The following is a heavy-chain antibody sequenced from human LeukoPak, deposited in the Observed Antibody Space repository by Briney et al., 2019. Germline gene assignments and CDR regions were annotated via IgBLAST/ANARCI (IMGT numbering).Heavy chain of an antibody. D-gene: IGHD3-16*02. V-gene: IGHV1-2*02. CDR2: TNPNSGGT. J-gene: IGHJ4*02. CDR1: GYTFTGYY. Sequence: GASVKVSCKASGYTFTGYYMHWVRQAPGQGLEWMGWTNPNSGGTNYAQKFQGRVTMTRDTSISTAYMELSRLRSDDTAVYYCARDSSRGNYVWGSYRLDYWGQGTLVTVSS. CDR3: ARDSSRGNYVWGSYRLDY.